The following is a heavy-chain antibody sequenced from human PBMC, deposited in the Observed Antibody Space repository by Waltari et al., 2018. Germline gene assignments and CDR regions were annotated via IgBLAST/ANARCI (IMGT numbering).Heavy chain of an antibody. CDR1: GFTFSSYW. CDR2: KKQDGSVK. D-gene: IGHD6-19*01. J-gene: IGHJ3*02. V-gene: IGHV3-7*04. Sequence: EVQLVESGGGLVQPGGSLRLSCAASGFTFSSYWMSWVRQAPGKGLGWVANKKQDGSVKDYVDSVKGRFTISRDKAKNSLYLQMNSLRAEDTAVYYCARSSGWYGDAFDIWGQGTMVTVSS. CDR3: ARSSGWYGDAFDI.